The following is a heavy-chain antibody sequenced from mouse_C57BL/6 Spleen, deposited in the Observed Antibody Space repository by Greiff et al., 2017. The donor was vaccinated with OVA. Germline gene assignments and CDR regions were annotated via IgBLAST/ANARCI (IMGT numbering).Heavy chain of an antibody. CDR3: AREGTGPRYFDV. CDR2: IWRGGST. V-gene: IGHV2-2*01. J-gene: IGHJ1*03. D-gene: IGHD4-1*01. Sequence: QVQLQQSGPGLVQPSQSLSITCTVSGFSLTSYGVHWVRQSPGKGLEWLGVIWRGGSTAYYAAFISRRRISKDSSKSRVFFKMNSLQADDTAIYYCAREGTGPRYFDVWGTGTTVTVSS. CDR1: GFSLTSYG.